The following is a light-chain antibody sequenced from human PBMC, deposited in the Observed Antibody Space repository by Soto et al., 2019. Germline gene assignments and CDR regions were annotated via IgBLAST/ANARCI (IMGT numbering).Light chain of an antibody. CDR2: DVS. V-gene: IGLV2-14*03. CDR3: SSYTAISTLV. J-gene: IGLJ2*01. CDR1: SSDVGDYDY. Sequence: QSALTQPASVSGSPGQSITISCTGTSSDVGDYDYVSWYQPYPGKAPKLMIYDVSNRPSGVSNRFSGSKSGNTASLTISGLQAEDEADYYCSSYTAISTLVFGGGTKLTVL.